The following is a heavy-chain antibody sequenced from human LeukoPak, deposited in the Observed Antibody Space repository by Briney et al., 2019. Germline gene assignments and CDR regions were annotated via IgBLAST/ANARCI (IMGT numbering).Heavy chain of an antibody. Sequence: SGTLSLTCTLSVGSIRSSSYYWIWISQPPGKGLQCIRDIYYRGSTYYNPSLSSGDTISLETSNNQVSLKLHSVTPADTALDHRARHQGLVPFDYWGQGTLVTVSS. CDR2: IYYRGST. CDR3: ARHQGLVPFDY. D-gene: IGHD6-19*01. J-gene: IGHJ4*02. CDR1: VGSIRSSSYY. V-gene: IGHV4-39*01.